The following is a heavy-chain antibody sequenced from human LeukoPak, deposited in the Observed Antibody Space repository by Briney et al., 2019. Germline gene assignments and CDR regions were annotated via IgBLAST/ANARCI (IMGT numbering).Heavy chain of an antibody. V-gene: IGHV3-64D*09. Sequence: PGGSLRLSCSASGFTFSMSAMHWVRQGPGKGLQYVSAITSNGDTTYYADSVKGRVTISRDNSKNTLYLQMSSLRAENTAVYYCVKDDSYYYDSSGRDSWGQGTLVTVSS. D-gene: IGHD3-22*01. J-gene: IGHJ4*02. CDR1: GFTFSMSA. CDR2: ITSNGDTT. CDR3: VKDDSYYYDSSGRDS.